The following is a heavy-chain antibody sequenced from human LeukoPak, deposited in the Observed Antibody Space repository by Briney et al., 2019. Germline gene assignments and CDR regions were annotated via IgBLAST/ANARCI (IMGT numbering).Heavy chain of an antibody. V-gene: IGHV4-39*07. D-gene: IGHD3-3*02. Sequence: PSETLSLTCTVSGGSISSSSYYWGWIRQPPGKGLEWIGSIYYSGSTYYNPSLKSRVTISVDTSKNQFSLKLSSVTAADTAVYYCARELAELGPYYYYYYMDVWGKGTTVTISS. J-gene: IGHJ6*03. CDR2: IYYSGST. CDR3: ARELAELGPYYYYYYMDV. CDR1: GGSISSSSYY.